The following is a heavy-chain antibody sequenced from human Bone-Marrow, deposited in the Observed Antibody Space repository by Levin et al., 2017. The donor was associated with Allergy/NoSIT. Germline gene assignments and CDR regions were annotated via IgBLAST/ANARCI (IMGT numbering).Heavy chain of an antibody. CDR2: IYPVDSDT. V-gene: IGHV5-51*01. CDR1: GYSFTTYW. CDR3: ARRGYGYSGYFDVAAFDI. J-gene: IGHJ3*02. Sequence: GESLKISCRGSGYSFTTYWVGWVRQMPGKGLEWMGIIYPVDSDTRYSPSFQGQVSISADKSISTAYLQWSSLKASDTAMYYCARRGYGYSGYFDVAAFDIWGQGTMLTVSS. D-gene: IGHD3-22*01.